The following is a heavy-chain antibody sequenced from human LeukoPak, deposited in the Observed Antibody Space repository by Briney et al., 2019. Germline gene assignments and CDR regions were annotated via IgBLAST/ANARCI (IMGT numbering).Heavy chain of an antibody. J-gene: IGHJ5*02. CDR2: IYYSGTT. D-gene: IGHD6-13*01. V-gene: IGHV4-59*01. CDR3: ARETAAGWFDP. Sequence: GSLRLSCAASGFTFSSYAMNWVRQAPGKGLEWIGYIYYSGTTNYNPSLKSRVTISVDTSKNQFSLKLSSVTAADTAVYYCARETAAGWFDPWGQGTLVTVSS. CDR1: GFTFSSYA.